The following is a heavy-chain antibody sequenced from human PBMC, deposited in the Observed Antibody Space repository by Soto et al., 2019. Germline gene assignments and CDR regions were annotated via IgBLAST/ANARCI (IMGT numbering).Heavy chain of an antibody. CDR2: ISGNSGTV. CDR3: VTDRSSSLEWGFDF. CDR1: GLVLEDFA. J-gene: IGHJ4*02. Sequence: EVQVVESGGGTVQPGRSLTLSCAASGLVLEDFAMHWVRQPRGKGLEWVAGISGNSGTVTHADSVQGRFIISRDNAENSLFLQMNSLRPEDSALYYCVTDRSSSLEWGFDFWGQGTQVTVSP. V-gene: IGHV3-9*01. D-gene: IGHD3-3*01.